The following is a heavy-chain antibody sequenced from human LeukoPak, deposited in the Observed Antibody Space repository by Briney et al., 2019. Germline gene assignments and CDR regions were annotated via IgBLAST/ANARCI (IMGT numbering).Heavy chain of an antibody. CDR3: ARVVSGYDFGVGDYYGMDV. V-gene: IGHV1-18*04. D-gene: IGHD5-12*01. Sequence: GASVKVSCKASGYTFTGYYMHWVRQAPGQGLEWMGWISGYNANTYYAQKLQGRVTMTTDTSTNTAYMELRSLRSDDTAVYYCARVVSGYDFGVGDYYGMDVWGQGTTVTVSS. J-gene: IGHJ6*02. CDR2: ISGYNANT. CDR1: GYTFTGYY.